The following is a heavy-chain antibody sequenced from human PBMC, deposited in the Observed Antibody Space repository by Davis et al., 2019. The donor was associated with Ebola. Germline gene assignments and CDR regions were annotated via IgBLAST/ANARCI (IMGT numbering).Heavy chain of an antibody. CDR2: IKQDGSDK. V-gene: IGHV3-7*01. Sequence: PGGSLRLSCAASGFTFSSYWMSWVRQAPGKGLEWVANIKQDGSDKNYVDSVKGRFTISRDNAKNSLYLQMNSLRDEDTAVYYCARDAAFVFDYWGQGILVTVSS. CDR3: ARDAAFVFDY. J-gene: IGHJ4*02. D-gene: IGHD3-10*01. CDR1: GFTFSSYW.